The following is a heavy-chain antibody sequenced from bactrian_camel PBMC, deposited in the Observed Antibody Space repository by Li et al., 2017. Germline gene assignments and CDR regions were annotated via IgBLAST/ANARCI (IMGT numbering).Heavy chain of an antibody. CDR1: GNTYFTYGVYC. Sequence: HVQLVESGGGSAQAGGSLRLSCAASGNTYFTYGVYCMGWFRQAPGKEREGVAALNSDGDIIYKVSVKGRFIISGDNAQNTVYLQMNSLKSEDTALYYCATGPWLWVSRSVVVGNNWGQGTQVTVS. CDR2: LNSDGDI. D-gene: IGHD2*01. CDR3: ATGPWLWVSRSVVVGNN. J-gene: IGHJ4*01. V-gene: IGHV3S53*01.